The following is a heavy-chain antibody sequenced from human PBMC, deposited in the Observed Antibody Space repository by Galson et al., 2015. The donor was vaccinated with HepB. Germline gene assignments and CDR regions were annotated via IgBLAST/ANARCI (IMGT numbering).Heavy chain of an antibody. D-gene: IGHD3-10*01. V-gene: IGHV5-10-1*01. Sequence: QSGAEVKKPGESLRISCKGSGYTFTTYWISWVRQMPGKGLEWMGRIDPRDSYTNYSPSFAGLVTISADTSLSTAYLQWSSLKASDTATYYCSRRGTSWVSYYSWTEGWGQSTTVTGSS. CDR2: IDPRDSYT. CDR3: SRRGTSWVSYYSWTEG. J-gene: IGHJ6*02. CDR1: GYTFTTYW.